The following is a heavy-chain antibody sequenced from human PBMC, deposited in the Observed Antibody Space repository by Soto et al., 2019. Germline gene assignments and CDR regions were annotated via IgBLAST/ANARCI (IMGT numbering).Heavy chain of an antibody. CDR1: GGSISSSSYY. J-gene: IGHJ4*02. Sequence: SETLSLTCTVSGGSISSSSYYWGWIRQPPGKGLEWIGSIYYSGSTYYNPSLKSRVTISVDTSKNQFSLKLSSVTAADTAVYYCARHTIYYGSGSYDYWGQGTLVTVSS. CDR2: IYYSGST. V-gene: IGHV4-39*01. D-gene: IGHD3-10*01. CDR3: ARHTIYYGSGSYDY.